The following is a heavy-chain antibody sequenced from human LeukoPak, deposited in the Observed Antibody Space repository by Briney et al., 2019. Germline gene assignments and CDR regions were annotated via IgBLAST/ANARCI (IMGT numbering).Heavy chain of an antibody. V-gene: IGHV3-15*01. CDR3: TTLVLRYFDWLTNAFDV. D-gene: IGHD3-9*01. CDR2: IKSKTDGGTI. Sequence: PGGSLRLSCAAAGFTFRNAWLSWVRQAPGKGLEWVGRIKSKTDGGTIDYAAPVKGRFTISRDDSKNTLYLQMNSLKTEDTAVYYCTTLVLRYFDWLTNAFDVWGQGTMVTVSS. J-gene: IGHJ3*01. CDR1: GFTFRNAW.